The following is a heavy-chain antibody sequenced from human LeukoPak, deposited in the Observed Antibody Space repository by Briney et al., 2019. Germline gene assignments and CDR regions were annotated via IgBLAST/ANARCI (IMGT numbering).Heavy chain of an antibody. J-gene: IGHJ6*02. CDR2: INTNTGNP. V-gene: IGHV7-4-1*02. CDR3: ARDSKGSSWYGYYYYYGMDV. Sequence: ASVKVSCKASGYTFTSYAMNWVRQAPGQGLEWMGWINTNTGNPTYAQGFTGRFVFSLDTSVSTAYLQISSLKAEDTAVYYCARDSKGSSWYGYYYYYGMDVWGQGTTVTVSS. CDR1: GYTFTSYA. D-gene: IGHD6-13*01.